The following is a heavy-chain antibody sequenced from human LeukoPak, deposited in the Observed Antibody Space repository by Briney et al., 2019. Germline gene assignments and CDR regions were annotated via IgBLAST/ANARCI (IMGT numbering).Heavy chain of an antibody. CDR1: GFTFSSYA. Sequence: GGSLRLSCAASGFTFSSYAMSWVRQAPGHGLEWVSAISGSGGSTYYADSVKGRFTISRDNSKNTLYLQMNSLRAEDTAVYYCATNPTYSSYYWGHGTLVTVSS. CDR3: ATNPTYSSYY. D-gene: IGHD6-6*01. V-gene: IGHV3-23*01. J-gene: IGHJ4*01. CDR2: ISGSGGST.